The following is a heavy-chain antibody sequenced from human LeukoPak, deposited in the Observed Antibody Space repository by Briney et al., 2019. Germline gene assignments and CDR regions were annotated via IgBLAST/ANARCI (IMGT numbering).Heavy chain of an antibody. CDR1: QLTFSSAW. D-gene: IGHD5-24*01. CDR2: IKSRTDGGTT. CDR3: ATEFYSNGYNY. V-gene: IGHV3-15*01. Sequence: PGGSLRLSCAASQLTFSSAWMTWVRQIPGKGLEWVGHIKSRTDGGTTDYAAPVKGRFTVSRDDSKNTVYLQMNSLKTEDTAAYFCATEFYSNGYNYWGRGTLVTVSS. J-gene: IGHJ4*02.